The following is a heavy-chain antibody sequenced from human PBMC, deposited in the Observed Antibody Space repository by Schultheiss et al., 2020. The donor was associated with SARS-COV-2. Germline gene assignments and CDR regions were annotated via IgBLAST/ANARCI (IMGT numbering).Heavy chain of an antibody. Sequence: SVKVSCKASGGTFSSYTISWVRQAPGQGLEWMGRIIPILGIANYAQKFQGRVTITADKSTSTAYMELSSLRSEDTAVYYCARVSYYDSSGYYYYYYGMDVWGQGTTVTVSS. J-gene: IGHJ6*02. CDR1: GGTFSSYT. CDR3: ARVSYYDSSGYYYYYYGMDV. CDR2: IIPILGIA. D-gene: IGHD3-22*01. V-gene: IGHV1-69*02.